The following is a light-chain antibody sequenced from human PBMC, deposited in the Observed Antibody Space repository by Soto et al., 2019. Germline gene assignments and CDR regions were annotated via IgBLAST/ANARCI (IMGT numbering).Light chain of an antibody. CDR3: QQVNVYPST. J-gene: IGKJ4*01. Sequence: DIQMTQSPSSLSASVGDRVTITCRASQSISRYLDCYQQKPGKAPNLLIYDASTLHSGVPSRFSGGGSGTDFTLTISSLQPEDFATYYCQQVNVYPSTFGGGTKVDIK. CDR1: QSISRY. CDR2: DAS. V-gene: IGKV1-39*01.